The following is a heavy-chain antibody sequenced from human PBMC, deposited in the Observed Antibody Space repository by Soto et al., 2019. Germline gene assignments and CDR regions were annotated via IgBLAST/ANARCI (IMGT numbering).Heavy chain of an antibody. D-gene: IGHD3-9*01. CDR2: IIPMIRRT. CDR3: ASWDYDVLTGYSYDD. J-gene: IGHJ4*02. Sequence: QVQLVQSGAEVKKPGSSVKVSCKASGGTFNNYGMGWVRQAPGQGREWMGGIIPMIRRTNYAQKFQGRVTLTADASRSTAYMELRSLTSEDTAVYYCASWDYDVLTGYSYDDWGQGTLVTVSS. V-gene: IGHV1-69*01. CDR1: GGTFNNYG.